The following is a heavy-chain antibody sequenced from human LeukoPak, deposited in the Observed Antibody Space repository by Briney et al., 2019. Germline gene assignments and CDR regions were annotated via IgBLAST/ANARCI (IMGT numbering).Heavy chain of an antibody. V-gene: IGHV3-23*01. Sequence: GGSLRLSCAVSGFTFSSYAMNWVRQAPGKGLEWVSGISGSGAGTYYADSVKGRFTISRDNSKSTLYLQMNSLRAEDTAVYYCAKMVREFYTISYYFDYWGQGTLVTVSS. CDR3: AKMVREFYTISYYFDY. CDR2: ISGSGAGT. CDR1: GFTFSSYA. J-gene: IGHJ4*02. D-gene: IGHD2-8*01.